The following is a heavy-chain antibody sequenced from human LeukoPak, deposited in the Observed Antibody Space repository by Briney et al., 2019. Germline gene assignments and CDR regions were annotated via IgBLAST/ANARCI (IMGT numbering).Heavy chain of an antibody. D-gene: IGHD3-10*01. J-gene: IGHJ3*02. Sequence: PGRSLRLSCAASGFTFSSYAMHWVRQAPGKGLEGVAVISYDGSNKYYADSVKGRFTISRDNSKNTLYLQMNSLRAEDTAVYYCAREATHNPMDDAFDIWGQGTMVTVSS. CDR3: AREATHNPMDDAFDI. CDR1: GFTFSSYA. CDR2: ISYDGSNK. V-gene: IGHV3-30-3*01.